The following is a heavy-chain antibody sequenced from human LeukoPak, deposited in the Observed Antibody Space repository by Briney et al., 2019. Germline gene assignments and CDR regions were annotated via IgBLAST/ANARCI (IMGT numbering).Heavy chain of an antibody. J-gene: IGHJ3*02. D-gene: IGHD2-2*01. CDR2: MHTSGST. CDR3: ARLLVPASMGAFDI. Sequence: PSETLSLTCTVSGASISGYFWSWIRQPAGMGLEWLGRMHTSGSTNYNPSLKSRVTMSLDRSRNQFSLRLSSVTAADTAVYYCARLLVPASMGAFDIWGQGTVVTVSS. V-gene: IGHV4-4*07. CDR1: GASISGYF.